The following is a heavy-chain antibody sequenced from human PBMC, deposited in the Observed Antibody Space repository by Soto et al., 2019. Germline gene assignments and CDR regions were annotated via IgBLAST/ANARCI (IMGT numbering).Heavy chain of an antibody. D-gene: IGHD3-16*01. CDR1: GYTFTKFH. J-gene: IGHJ4*02. V-gene: IGHV1-46*01. CDR3: ARFLIGHDNYETIGYYFDH. CDR2: IDPSGGVT. Sequence: ASVKVSCKASGYTFTKFHIHWVRQAPGQGLEWMGMIDPSGGVTRDAQRFQGRITMTSDTSTSSDYKELRGLTSEDTAVFFFARFLIGHDNYETIGYYFDHWGPGTLVTVSS.